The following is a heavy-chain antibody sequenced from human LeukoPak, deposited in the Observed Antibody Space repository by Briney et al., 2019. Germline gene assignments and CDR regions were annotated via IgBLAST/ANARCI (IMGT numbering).Heavy chain of an antibody. CDR3: ARGPPFSGSYYDYYYYYYMDV. J-gene: IGHJ6*03. Sequence: GGSLRLSCAASGFTFYSHAMVWVRQAPGKGLEWVSFISFDGSNQVHADSVMGRFTISRDNAKNSLYLQMNSLRAEDTAVYYCARGPPFSGSYYDYYYYYYMDVWGKGTTVTISS. D-gene: IGHD1-26*01. CDR1: GFTFYSHA. V-gene: IGHV3-30-3*01. CDR2: ISFDGSNQ.